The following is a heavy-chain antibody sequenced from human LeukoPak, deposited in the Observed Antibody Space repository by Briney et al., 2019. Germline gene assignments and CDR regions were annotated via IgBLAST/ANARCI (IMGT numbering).Heavy chain of an antibody. J-gene: IGHJ4*02. V-gene: IGHV4-59*08. CDR2: IYYSGST. CDR1: GGSISSYY. CDR3: AVQVATIGVDY. D-gene: IGHD5-12*01. Sequence: PSETLSLTCTVSGGSISSYYWSWIRQPPGKGLEWIGYIYYSGSTNYNPSLKRRVTISVDTSKNQFSLKLSSVTAADTAVYYCAVQVATIGVDYWGQGTLVTVSS.